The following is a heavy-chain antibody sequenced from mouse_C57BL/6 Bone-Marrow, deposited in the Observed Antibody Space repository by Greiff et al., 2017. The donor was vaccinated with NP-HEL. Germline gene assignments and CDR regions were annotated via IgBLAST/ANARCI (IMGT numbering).Heavy chain of an antibody. Sequence: QVQLQQPGAELVRPGSSVKLSCKASGYTFTSYWMHWVKQRPIQGLEWIGNIDPSDSETHYNQKFKDKATLTVDKSSSTAYMQLSSLTSEDSAVYYCARWGYYGSSYGYWYFDGWGTGTTVTVSS. CDR1: GYTFTSYW. D-gene: IGHD1-1*01. V-gene: IGHV1-52*01. J-gene: IGHJ1*03. CDR3: ARWGYYGSSYGYWYFDG. CDR2: IDPSDSET.